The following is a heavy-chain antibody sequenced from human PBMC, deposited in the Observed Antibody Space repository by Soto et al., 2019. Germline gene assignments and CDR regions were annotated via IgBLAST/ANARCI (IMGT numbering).Heavy chain of an antibody. D-gene: IGHD4-17*01. Sequence: SGPTPVNPTQTLTVTCTFSGFSLSNSGVGVAWIRQPPGKALEWLALIYGDNDKRYSPSLKTRLTITKDTSKNQVVLTMTNMDPVDTATYYCAHCTLHDYVDYAPGTSHDFDSWGQGPLVNVSS. V-gene: IGHV2-5*02. J-gene: IGHJ4*02. CDR1: GFSLSNSGVG. CDR3: AHCTLHDYVDYAPGTSHDFDS. CDR2: IYGDNDK.